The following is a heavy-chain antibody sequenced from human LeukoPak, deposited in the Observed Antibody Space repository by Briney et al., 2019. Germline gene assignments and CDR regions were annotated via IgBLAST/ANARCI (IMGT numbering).Heavy chain of an antibody. D-gene: IGHD3-22*01. V-gene: IGHV1-69*13. CDR3: ARTYYYDSSGYAVQVSDAFDI. CDR1: GCTFSSYS. Sequence: GSSVKVSYKACGCTFSSYSISWVRQAPGQGLEWMGGVIPIFHTADHAQKSQGRVTITADESTSTVYMELSRLRSEHTAMYYCARTYYYDSSGYAVQVSDAFDIWGQGTMVTVSS. CDR2: VIPIFHTA. J-gene: IGHJ3*02.